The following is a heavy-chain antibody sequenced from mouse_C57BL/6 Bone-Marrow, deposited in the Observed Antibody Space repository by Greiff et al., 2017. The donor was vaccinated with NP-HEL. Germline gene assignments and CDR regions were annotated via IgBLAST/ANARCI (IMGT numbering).Heavy chain of an antibody. V-gene: IGHV14-2*01. Sequence: VQLQQSGAELVKPGASVKLSCTASGFNIKDYYMHWVKQRTEQGLEWIGRIDPEDGDTKYAPKFQGKATITADTSSNTAYLQLSSLTSEDTAVYYCAITTVVATTSDYWGQGTTLTVSS. CDR3: AITTVVATTSDY. CDR2: IDPEDGDT. CDR1: GFNIKDYY. D-gene: IGHD1-1*01. J-gene: IGHJ2*01.